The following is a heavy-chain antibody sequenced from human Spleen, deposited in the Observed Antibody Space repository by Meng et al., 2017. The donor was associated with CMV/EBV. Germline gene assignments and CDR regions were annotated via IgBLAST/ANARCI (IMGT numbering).Heavy chain of an antibody. CDR2: ISHDGSNK. CDR1: GFTFKNYP. J-gene: IGHJ4*02. D-gene: IGHD2-2*01. CDR3: ARVGHQLLLYYFDY. Sequence: GGSLRLSCAASGFTFKNYPVHWVRQAPGKGLESVAVISHDGSNKYYADSVKGRFTISRDNSKNTLYLQMNSLRPEDTAVYYCARVGHQLLLYYFDYWGQGTLATVSA. V-gene: IGHV3-30-3*01.